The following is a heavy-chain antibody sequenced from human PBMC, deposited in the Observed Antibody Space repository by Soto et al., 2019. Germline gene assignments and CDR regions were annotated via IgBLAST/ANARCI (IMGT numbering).Heavy chain of an antibody. J-gene: IGHJ4*02. CDR3: ARVRIVGPPVRLLAS. Sequence: PSETLSLTCTVSGGSISSYYWSWIRQPPGKGLEWIGYIYYSGSTNYNPSLKSRVTISVDTSKNQFSLKMSSVTAADTAVYYCARVRIVGPPVRLLASWGQGTPVTVSS. D-gene: IGHD1-26*01. CDR1: GGSISSYY. V-gene: IGHV4-59*01. CDR2: IYYSGST.